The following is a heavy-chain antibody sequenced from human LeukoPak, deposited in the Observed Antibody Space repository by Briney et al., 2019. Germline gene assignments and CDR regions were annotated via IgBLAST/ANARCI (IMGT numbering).Heavy chain of an antibody. CDR1: GITFSSYE. J-gene: IGHJ6*04. Sequence: PGGSLSLSCAASGITFSSYEMNWVRQAPGKGLEWVSYISSSGSTIYYADSVKGRFTISRDNAKNSLYLQMNSLRAEDTAVYYCAELGITMIGGVWGKGTRVTISP. D-gene: IGHD3-10*02. V-gene: IGHV3-48*03. CDR2: ISSSGSTI. CDR3: AELGITMIGGV.